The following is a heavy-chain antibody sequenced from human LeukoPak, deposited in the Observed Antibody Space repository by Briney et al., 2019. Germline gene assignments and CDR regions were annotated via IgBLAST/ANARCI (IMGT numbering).Heavy chain of an antibody. CDR1: GGSFSGYY. D-gene: IGHD6-13*01. J-gene: IGHJ4*02. Sequence: SETLSLTCAVYGGSFSGYYWSWIRQPPGKGLEWIGEINHSGSTNYNPSLKSRVTISVDTSKNQFSLKLTSVTAADTAMYYCARLVGSSWYHEVLFGRDYWGQGTLVTVSS. V-gene: IGHV4-34*01. CDR3: ARLVGSSWYHEVLFGRDY. CDR2: INHSGST.